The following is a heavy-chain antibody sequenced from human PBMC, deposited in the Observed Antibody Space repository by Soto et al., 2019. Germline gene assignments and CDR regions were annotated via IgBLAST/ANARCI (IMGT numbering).Heavy chain of an antibody. CDR2: IYYSGST. D-gene: IGHD3-22*01. CDR3: AREGPDYYDSSGYYSIY. V-gene: IGHV4-31*03. J-gene: IGHJ4*02. CDR1: GGSISSGGYY. Sequence: SETLSLTCTVSGGSISSGGYYWSWIRQHPGKGLEWIGYIYYSGSTYYNPSLKSRVTISVDTSKNQFSLKLSSVTAADTAVYYCAREGPDYYDSSGYYSIYWGQGTLVTAPQ.